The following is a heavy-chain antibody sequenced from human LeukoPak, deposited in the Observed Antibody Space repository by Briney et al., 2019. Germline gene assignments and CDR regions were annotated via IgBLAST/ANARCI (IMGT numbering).Heavy chain of an antibody. CDR1: GGSISSYY. CDR3: ARTTWEVTTFFDY. V-gene: IGHV4-59*08. CDR2: IYYSGST. J-gene: IGHJ4*02. D-gene: IGHD4-17*01. Sequence: SETLSLTCTVSGGSISSYYWSWIRQPPGKGLEWIGYIYYSGSTNYNPSLKSRVTISVDTSKNQFSLKLSSVTAADTAVYYCARTTWEVTTFFDYWGQGTLVTVSS.